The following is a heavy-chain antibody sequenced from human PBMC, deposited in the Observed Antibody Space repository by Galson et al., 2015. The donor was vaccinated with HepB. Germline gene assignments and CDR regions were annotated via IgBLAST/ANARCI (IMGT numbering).Heavy chain of an antibody. CDR2: INHSGST. Sequence: ETLSLTCAVYGGSFSGYYWSWIRQPPGKGLEWIGEINHSGSTNYNPSLKSRVTISVDTSKNQFSLKLSSVTAADTAVYYCARGSKGVVVAATRGYFDYWGQGTLVTVSS. CDR1: GGSFSGYY. CDR3: ARGSKGVVVAATRGYFDY. D-gene: IGHD2-15*01. V-gene: IGHV4-34*01. J-gene: IGHJ4*02.